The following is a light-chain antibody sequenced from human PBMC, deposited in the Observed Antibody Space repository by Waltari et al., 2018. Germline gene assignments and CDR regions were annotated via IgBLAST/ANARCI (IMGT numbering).Light chain of an antibody. CDR2: KVS. Sequence: DVVMTQSPLSLSVTLGQPASISCRSSQSLVSSDGNTYFNWFLQRPGQSPRRLFYKVSNRDSGVPDRFSGSGSGTDFTLTISRVEAEDVGVYYCMQGIHRPWTFGQGTKVEIK. CDR3: MQGIHRPWT. V-gene: IGKV2-30*01. J-gene: IGKJ1*01. CDR1: QSLVSSDGNTY.